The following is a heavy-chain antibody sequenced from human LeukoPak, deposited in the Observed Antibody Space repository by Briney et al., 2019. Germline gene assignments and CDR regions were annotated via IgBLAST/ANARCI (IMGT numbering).Heavy chain of an antibody. CDR1: GYTFTGYY. J-gene: IGHJ4*02. CDR2: INPNSGGT. V-gene: IGHV1-2*06. D-gene: IGHD3-3*01. CDR3: ARAGDDFWSGYYGSDFDY. Sequence: ASVKVSCKASGYTFTGYYMHWVRQAPGQGLEWMGRINPNSGGTNYAQKFQGRVTMTRDTSISTAYMELSRLRSDDTAVYYCARAGDDFWSGYYGSDFDYWGQGTLVTVSS.